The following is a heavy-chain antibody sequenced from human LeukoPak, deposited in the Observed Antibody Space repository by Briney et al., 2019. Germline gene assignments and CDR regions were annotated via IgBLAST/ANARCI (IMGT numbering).Heavy chain of an antibody. CDR3: AAGYCTTAVCYKGFDY. V-gene: IGHV3-30*02. J-gene: IGHJ4*02. Sequence: GGSLRLSCSASGFTFSSYGMHWVRQAPGMGLEWVAFIRYDGTNTYYADSVKGRFTISRDNSKNTLYLQMNSLRAEDTAVYYCAAGYCTTAVCYKGFDYWGQGTLVTVSS. CDR2: IRYDGTNT. D-gene: IGHD2-8*01. CDR1: GFTFSSYG.